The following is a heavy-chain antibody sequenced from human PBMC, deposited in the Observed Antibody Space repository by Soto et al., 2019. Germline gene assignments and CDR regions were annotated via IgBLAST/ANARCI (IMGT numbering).Heavy chain of an antibody. CDR1: GFTFSNYG. CDR2: ISYDGSDK. CDR3: AKVTGYCSSSSCRRDYYYYYGMDV. J-gene: IGHJ6*02. D-gene: IGHD2-2*01. Sequence: LRLSCAASGFTFSNYGMHWVRQAPGKGLEWVAVISYDGSDKYYADSVKGRFSISRDNSKNTLYLQMNSLRAEDAAVYYCAKVTGYCSSSSCRRDYYYYYGMDVWGQGTTVTVSS. V-gene: IGHV3-30*18.